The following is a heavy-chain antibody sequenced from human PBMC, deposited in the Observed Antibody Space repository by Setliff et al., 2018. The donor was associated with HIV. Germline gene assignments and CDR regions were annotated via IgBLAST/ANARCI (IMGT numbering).Heavy chain of an antibody. J-gene: IGHJ4*02. CDR2: INPKIDGT. CDR1: GYSFTDYY. Sequence: ASVKVSCKASGYSFTDYYIHWVRQAPGQGLEWMGWINPKIDGTNYAQKFQGWITMTRDTSISTAYMEPSRLRSDDTAVYYCARGMDYYDTSGYYQYYFDYWGQGTLVTVSS. D-gene: IGHD3-22*01. CDR3: ARGMDYYDTSGYYQYYFDY. V-gene: IGHV1-2*04.